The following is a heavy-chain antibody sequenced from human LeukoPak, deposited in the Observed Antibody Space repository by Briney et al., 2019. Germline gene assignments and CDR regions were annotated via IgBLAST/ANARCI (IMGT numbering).Heavy chain of an antibody. CDR1: GLTFGTYA. CDR3: ARGLYYYAMDV. Sequence: GGSLRLSCAASGLTFGTYAMTWVRRAPGKGLEWVSAVGTSGDATYYANSVKGRFTISRDNSKNTLYLQINNLRAEDTAIYYCARGLYYYAMDVWGPGTTVTVSS. CDR2: VGTSGDAT. V-gene: IGHV3-23*01. J-gene: IGHJ6*02.